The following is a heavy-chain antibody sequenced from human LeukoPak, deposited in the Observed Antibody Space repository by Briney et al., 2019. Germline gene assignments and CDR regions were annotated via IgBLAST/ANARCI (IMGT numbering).Heavy chain of an antibody. Sequence: PGGSLRLSCAASGFTFSDYYMSWIRQAPGKGLXXXXXXCDSGRTIYYADSVKGRFTISRDNAKNSVYLQMNNLGARDTAVYYCARDRLGDYDHSGYYDKWGQGTLVTVSS. D-gene: IGHD3-22*01. J-gene: IGHJ4*02. CDR3: ARDRLGDYDHSGYYDK. CDR2: XCDSGRTI. V-gene: IGHV3-11*01. CDR1: GFTFSDYY.